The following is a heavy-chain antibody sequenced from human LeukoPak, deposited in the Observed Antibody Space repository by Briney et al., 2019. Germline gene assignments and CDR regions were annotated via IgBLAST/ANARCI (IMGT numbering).Heavy chain of an antibody. J-gene: IGHJ4*02. CDR1: GGTFSSYV. CDR3: ARVSAEAVAGS. D-gene: IGHD6-19*01. Sequence: SVKVSCKASGGTFSSYVISWVRQAPGQGLEWMGGIIPIFGTANYAQKFQGRVTITADESTSTAYMELSSLRSEDTAVYYCARVSAEAVAGSWGQGTLVTVSS. V-gene: IGHV1-69*13. CDR2: IIPIFGTA.